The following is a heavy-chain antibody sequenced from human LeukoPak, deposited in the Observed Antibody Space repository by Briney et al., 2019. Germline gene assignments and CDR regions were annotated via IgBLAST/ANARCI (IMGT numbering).Heavy chain of an antibody. J-gene: IGHJ4*02. V-gene: IGHV3-30-3*01. CDR3: AREGVGATSIDY. Sequence: GGSLRLSCAASGFTFSSYAMHWVRQAPGKGLEWVAVISYDESNKYYADSVKGRFTISRDNSKNTLYLQMNSLRAEDTAVYYCAREGVGATSIDYWGQGTLVTVSS. CDR1: GFTFSSYA. D-gene: IGHD1-26*01. CDR2: ISYDESNK.